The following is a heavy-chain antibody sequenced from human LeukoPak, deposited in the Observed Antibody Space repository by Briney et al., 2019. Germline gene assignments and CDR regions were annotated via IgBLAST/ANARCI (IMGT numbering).Heavy chain of an antibody. Sequence: SVKVSCKASGFTFTSSAVQWVRQARGQRLEWIGWIVVGSSNTNYAQKFQGRVTITRDMSTSTAYMELSSLRSEDTAVYYCAAGGSGSYYGSHFDYWGQGTLVTVSS. CDR1: GFTFTSSA. D-gene: IGHD3-10*01. CDR3: AAGGSGSYYGSHFDY. CDR2: IVVGSSNT. J-gene: IGHJ4*02. V-gene: IGHV1-58*01.